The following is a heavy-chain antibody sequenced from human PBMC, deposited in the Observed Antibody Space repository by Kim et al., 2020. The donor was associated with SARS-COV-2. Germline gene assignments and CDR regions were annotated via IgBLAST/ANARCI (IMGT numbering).Heavy chain of an antibody. CDR3: ARQALWFGEEPYFDY. CDR2: IDPSDSYT. CDR1: GYSFTSYW. J-gene: IGHJ4*02. D-gene: IGHD3-10*01. V-gene: IGHV5-10-1*01. Sequence: GESLKISCKGSGYSFTSYWISWVRKMTGKGLEWMGRIDPSDSYTNYSPSFQGHATISADKSIITAYLQWSSLKASDTAMYYCARQALWFGEEPYFDYWGQGTMVTVSS.